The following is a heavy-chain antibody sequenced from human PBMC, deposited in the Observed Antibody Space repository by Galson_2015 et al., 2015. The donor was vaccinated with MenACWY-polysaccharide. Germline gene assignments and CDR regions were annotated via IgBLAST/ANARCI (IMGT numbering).Heavy chain of an antibody. CDR1: GFTVSSHY. J-gene: IGHJ4*02. V-gene: IGHV3-53*01. CDR2: IYSAGST. CDR3: AIGGTGYSYGN. Sequence: SLRLSCAAAGFTVSSHYMSWVRQAPGKGLEWVSVIYSAGSTYYADSVKGRFTISRDNSKNALFLQMSSLRVEDTAVYYCAIGGTGYSYGNWGQGTLVTVSS. D-gene: IGHD5-18*01.